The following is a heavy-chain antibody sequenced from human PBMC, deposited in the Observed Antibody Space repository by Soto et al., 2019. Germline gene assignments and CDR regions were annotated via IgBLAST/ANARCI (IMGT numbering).Heavy chain of an antibody. CDR2: IFYSGNT. V-gene: IGHV4-59*01. J-gene: IGHJ6*01. CDR1: GGSISDYY. Sequence: QVQLQESGPGLVKPSETLSLTCKVSGGSISDYYWSWIRQPPGKGLEWIAYIFYSGNTNYNPSLKSRVAMSVDTSKNQFSLKLSSVTAADTAVYYCATGFAMDVW. CDR3: ATGFAMDV. D-gene: IGHD3-10*01.